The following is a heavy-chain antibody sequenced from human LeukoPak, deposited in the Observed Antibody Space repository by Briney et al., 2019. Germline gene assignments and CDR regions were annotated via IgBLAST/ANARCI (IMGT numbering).Heavy chain of an antibody. CDR1: GFTFSDYY. V-gene: IGHV3-11*04. Sequence: GGSLRLSCAASGFTFSDYYMSWIRQAPGKGLEWVSYISSSGSTIYYADSVKGRFTISRDNAKNSLYLQMNSPRAEDTAVYYCARDATVGATDYWGQGTLVTVSS. CDR3: ARDATVGATDY. D-gene: IGHD1-26*01. CDR2: ISSSGSTI. J-gene: IGHJ4*02.